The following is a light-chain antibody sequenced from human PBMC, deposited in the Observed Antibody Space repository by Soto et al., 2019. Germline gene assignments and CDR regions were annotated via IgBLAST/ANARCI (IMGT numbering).Light chain of an antibody. V-gene: IGKV1-5*01. CDR1: QSISSW. J-gene: IGKJ5*01. CDR3: QQLNSYPIT. Sequence: DLQMTQSPSTLSASVGDRVTITCRASQSISSWLAWYQQKPGKAPKLLIYAAYTLQSGVQSRFSGSGSGTEFTLTISSLQPEDFATYYCQQLNSYPITFGQGTRLEIK. CDR2: AAY.